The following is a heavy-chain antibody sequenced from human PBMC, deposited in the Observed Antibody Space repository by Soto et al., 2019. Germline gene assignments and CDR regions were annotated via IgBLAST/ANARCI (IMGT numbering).Heavy chain of an antibody. CDR2: ISSSSSYI. CDR1: GFAFSSYA. CDR3: AGVQYSGYDYSAPYFDY. V-gene: IGHV3-21*01. Sequence: GGSLRLSCAASGFAFSSYAMHCVRQAPGKGLEWFSSISSSSSYIYYADSVKGRFTISRDNAKNSLYLQMNSLRAEDTAVYYCAGVQYSGYDYSAPYFDYWGQGTLVTVSS. J-gene: IGHJ4*02. D-gene: IGHD5-12*01.